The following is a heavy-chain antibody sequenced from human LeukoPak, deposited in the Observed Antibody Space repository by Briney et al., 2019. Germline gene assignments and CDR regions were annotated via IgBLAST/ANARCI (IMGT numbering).Heavy chain of an antibody. D-gene: IGHD3-9*01. CDR3: AREIRAYDILTGYYPNGMDV. CDR2: IYSGGST. V-gene: IGHV3-53*01. CDR1: GFTVSSNY. Sequence: GGSLRLSRAASGFTVSSNYMSWVRQAPGKGLEWVSVIYSGGSTYYADSVKGRFTISRDNSKNTLYLQMNSLRAEDTAVYYCAREIRAYDILTGYYPNGMDVWGQGTTVTVSS. J-gene: IGHJ6*02.